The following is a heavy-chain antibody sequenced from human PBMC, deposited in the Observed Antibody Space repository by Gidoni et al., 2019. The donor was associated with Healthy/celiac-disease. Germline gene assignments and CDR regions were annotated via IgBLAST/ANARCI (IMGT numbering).Heavy chain of an antibody. J-gene: IGHJ4*02. CDR3: ARDSMVRGRGLLVRLATHPTNSYFDY. CDR1: GFTFRSFS. Sequence: EVQLVEPGGGLVQPGGSLRLTWSASGFTFRSFSLNWVRQAPGKGLEWVSYISRRSSTIYYADSGKGRFTSSRDNAKNSLYLQMNSLRAEDTAVYYCARDSMVRGRGLLVRLATHPTNSYFDYWGQGTLVTVSS. CDR2: ISRRSSTI. D-gene: IGHD3-10*01. V-gene: IGHV3-48*01.